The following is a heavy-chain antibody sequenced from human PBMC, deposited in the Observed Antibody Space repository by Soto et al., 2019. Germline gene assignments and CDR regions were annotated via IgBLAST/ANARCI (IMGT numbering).Heavy chain of an antibody. CDR2: ISGSGGSP. Sequence: EVQLLESGGGLVQPGGSLRLSCAASGFTFSNYAMNWVRQAPGKGLEWVSTISGSGGSPYYAGSVKGRFTISRDNSKNTLYLQMNSLRAGDSAIYYCAKEGSSGLYYFDSWGQGTLVTVSS. J-gene: IGHJ4*02. D-gene: IGHD6-19*01. CDR1: GFTFSNYA. V-gene: IGHV3-23*01. CDR3: AKEGSSGLYYFDS.